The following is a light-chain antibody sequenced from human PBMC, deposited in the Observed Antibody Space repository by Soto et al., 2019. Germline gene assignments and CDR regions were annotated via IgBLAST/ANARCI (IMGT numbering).Light chain of an antibody. CDR1: QTVFIN. J-gene: IGKJ4*01. V-gene: IGKV3-15*01. Sequence: EIVMTQSPATLSVSPGERATLSCRAGQTVFINLAWYQQKPGQTPRLLIYDASTRATDIPARFSGSGSGTDVTLTISSLLSEDVAVYYCHQHYKCPLTFGGGTKLDI. CDR2: DAS. CDR3: HQHYKCPLT.